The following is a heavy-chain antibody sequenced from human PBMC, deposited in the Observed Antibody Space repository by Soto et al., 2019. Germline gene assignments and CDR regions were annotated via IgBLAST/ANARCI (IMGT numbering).Heavy chain of an antibody. D-gene: IGHD6-13*01. J-gene: IGHJ6*01. Sequence: PGGSLRLSCAASGFAFSTYVMHWVRQSPGKGLEWVAVIWYDGSKIYYADSVKGRFTISRDNSKSTLYLQMNSLRAEDTAVYYCARPLEQHQLGFGMDVWGQGSPVTVSS. V-gene: IGHV3-33*01. CDR2: IWYDGSKI. CDR1: GFAFSTYV. CDR3: ARPLEQHQLGFGMDV.